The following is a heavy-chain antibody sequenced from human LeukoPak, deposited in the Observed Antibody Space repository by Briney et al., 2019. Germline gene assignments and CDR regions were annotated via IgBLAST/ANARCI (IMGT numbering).Heavy chain of an antibody. CDR2: ISGSGGNT. V-gene: IGHV3-23*01. CDR1: GFTFSSYG. J-gene: IGHJ5*02. CDR3: AKGFVVVVSATQSSWFGP. Sequence: PGGSLRLSCAASGFTFSSYGMSWVRQAPGKGLEWVSAISGSGGNTYNADSVKGRFTISRDNSKNTLYLQMNSLRAEDTAVYYCAKGFVVVVSATQSSWFGPWGQGTLVTVSS. D-gene: IGHD2-15*01.